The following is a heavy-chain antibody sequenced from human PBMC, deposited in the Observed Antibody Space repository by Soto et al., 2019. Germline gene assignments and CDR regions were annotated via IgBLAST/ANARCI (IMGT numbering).Heavy chain of an antibody. CDR1: GGSFSGYY. CDR3: GRRTNYYGSGSYHYYYGMDV. CDR2: INHGGST. D-gene: IGHD3-10*01. V-gene: IGHV4-34*01. Sequence: PSEPLSLTCAVYGGSFSGYYWSWIRQPPGKGLEWIGEINHGGSTNYNPSLKSRVTISVDTSKNQSSLKLSSVTAADTAVYYCGRRTNYYGSGSYHYYYGMDVWGQGTTVTVSS. J-gene: IGHJ6*02.